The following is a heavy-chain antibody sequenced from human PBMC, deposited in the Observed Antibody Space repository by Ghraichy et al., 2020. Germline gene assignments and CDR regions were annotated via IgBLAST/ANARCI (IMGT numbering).Heavy chain of an antibody. CDR3: ARLFIVAYYFDY. D-gene: IGHD5-12*01. CDR1: GGSISSSSYY. Sequence: SETLSLTCTVSGGSISSSSYYWGWIRQPPGKGLEWIGSIYYSGSTYYNPSLKSRVTISVDTSKNQFSLKLSSVTAADTAVYYCARLFIVAYYFDYWGQGTLVTVSS. J-gene: IGHJ4*02. V-gene: IGHV4-39*01. CDR2: IYYSGST.